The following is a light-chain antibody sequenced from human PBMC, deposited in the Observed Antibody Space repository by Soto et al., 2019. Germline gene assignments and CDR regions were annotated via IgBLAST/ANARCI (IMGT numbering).Light chain of an antibody. CDR1: QDISNF. CDR2: AAS. Sequence: DIQMTQSPISLSASIGDRVTVTCRASQDISNFLNWYQQKPGKALKLLIYAASNLQSGVPSRFSGSGTGTDFTLTINQLQPEDFATYYCQQSYSTPRTFGQGTKMEIK. CDR3: QQSYSTPRT. J-gene: IGKJ1*01. V-gene: IGKV1-39*01.